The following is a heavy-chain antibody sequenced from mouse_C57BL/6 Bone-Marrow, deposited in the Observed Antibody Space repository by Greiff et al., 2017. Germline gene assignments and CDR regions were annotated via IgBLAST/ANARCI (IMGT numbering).Heavy chain of an antibody. CDR3: ARREGFYYFDY. CDR2: INPNNGGT. V-gene: IGHV1-26*01. Sequence: VQLQQSGPELVKPGASVKISCKASGYTFTDYYMNWVKQSHGKSLEWIGDINPNNGGTSYNQKFKGKATLTVDKSSSTAHMELRSLTSEDAAVYYCARREGFYYFDYWGQGTTLTVSS. J-gene: IGHJ2*01. CDR1: GYTFTDYY. D-gene: IGHD3-3*01.